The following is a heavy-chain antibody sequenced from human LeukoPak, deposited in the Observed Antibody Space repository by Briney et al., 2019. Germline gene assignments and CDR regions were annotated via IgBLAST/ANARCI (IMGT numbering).Heavy chain of an antibody. CDR2: IIPILGIA. CDR1: GGTFISYT. Sequence: ASVKVSCKASGGTFISYTISWVRQAPGQGLEWMGRIIPILGIANYAQKFQGRVTITADKSTSTAYMELSSLRSEDTAVYYCARDRGYCSSTSCYYWFGPWGQGTLVTVSS. J-gene: IGHJ5*02. V-gene: IGHV1-69*04. CDR3: ARDRGYCSSTSCYYWFGP. D-gene: IGHD2-2*01.